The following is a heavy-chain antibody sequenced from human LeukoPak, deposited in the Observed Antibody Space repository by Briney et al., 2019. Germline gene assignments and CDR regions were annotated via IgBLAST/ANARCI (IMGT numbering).Heavy chain of an antibody. Sequence: GGSLRLSCAASGFTFSGYTMTWVRQAPGKGLEWVANIKQDGSEKYYVDSVKGRFTISRGNAKNSLYLQMNSLRAEDTAVYYCARDPADGYSYGLWYFDYWGQGTLVTVSS. V-gene: IGHV3-7*01. J-gene: IGHJ4*02. D-gene: IGHD5-18*01. CDR1: GFTFSGYT. CDR2: IKQDGSEK. CDR3: ARDPADGYSYGLWYFDY.